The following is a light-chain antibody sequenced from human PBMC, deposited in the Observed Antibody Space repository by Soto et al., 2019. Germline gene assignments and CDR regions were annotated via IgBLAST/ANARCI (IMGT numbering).Light chain of an antibody. J-gene: IGKJ3*01. V-gene: IGKV2-28*01. Sequence: DIVMTQSPLSLPVTPGEPASISCRSSQSLLHSNGYNYLDWYLQKPGQSPQLLIYLGSNRASGVPDGFSGSGSGTDFTLKISRVEAEDVGVYYCMQALRRVTFGPGTKVDIK. CDR2: LGS. CDR3: MQALRRVT. CDR1: QSLLHSNGYNY.